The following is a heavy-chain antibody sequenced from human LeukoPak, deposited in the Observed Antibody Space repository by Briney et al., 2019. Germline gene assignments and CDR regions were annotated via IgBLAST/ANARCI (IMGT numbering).Heavy chain of an antibody. CDR2: MNPNSGNT. J-gene: IGHJ4*02. Sequence: ASVKLSCTASGYTFTSYDINWVRQAPGQGLEWMGWMNPNSGNTGYAQKFQGRVTMTRNTSISTAYMELSSLRSEDTAVYYCARSGYGGNSFDYWGQGTLVTVSS. CDR1: GYTFTSYD. V-gene: IGHV1-8*01. CDR3: ARSGYGGNSFDY. D-gene: IGHD4-23*01.